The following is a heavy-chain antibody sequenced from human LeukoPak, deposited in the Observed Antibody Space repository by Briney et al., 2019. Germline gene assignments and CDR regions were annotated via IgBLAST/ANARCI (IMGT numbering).Heavy chain of an antibody. V-gene: IGHV1-8*01. CDR2: MNSNSGNT. J-gene: IGHJ6*03. CDR3: ATRDPYYYYMEV. D-gene: IGHD5-24*01. CDR1: GYTFTSYD. Sequence: GASVKVSCKASGYTFTSYDINWVRQATGQGLEWMGWMNSNSGNTGYAQKFQGRVTMTRNTSISTAYMELSSLRSEDTAVYYCATRDPYYYYMEVWGKGTTVTVSS.